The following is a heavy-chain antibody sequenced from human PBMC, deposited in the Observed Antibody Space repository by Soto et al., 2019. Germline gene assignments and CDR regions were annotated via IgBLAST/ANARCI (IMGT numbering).Heavy chain of an antibody. CDR3: ARRPYGSNYYYYYGMDV. Sequence: PGESLKISCKGSGYSFTSYWISWVRQMPVKGLEWMGRIDPSDSYTNYSPSFQGHVTISADKSISTAYLQWSSLKASDTAMYYCARRPYGSNYYYYYGMDVWGQGTTVTVSS. V-gene: IGHV5-10-1*01. D-gene: IGHD3-10*01. J-gene: IGHJ6*02. CDR2: IDPSDSYT. CDR1: GYSFTSYW.